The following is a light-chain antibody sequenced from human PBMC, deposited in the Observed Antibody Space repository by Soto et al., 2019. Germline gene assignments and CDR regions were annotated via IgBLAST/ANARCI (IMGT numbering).Light chain of an antibody. J-gene: IGKJ3*01. CDR1: QSVSSSY. CDR3: QQFGSSFT. CDR2: GAS. Sequence: EIVLTQSPGTLSLSPGGRATLSCRASQSVSSSYLAWYQQKPGQAPRLLIYGASRRATGIPDRFSGSGSGTDFTLTISRLEPEDFAVYYCQQFGSSFTFGPGTKVDIK. V-gene: IGKV3-20*01.